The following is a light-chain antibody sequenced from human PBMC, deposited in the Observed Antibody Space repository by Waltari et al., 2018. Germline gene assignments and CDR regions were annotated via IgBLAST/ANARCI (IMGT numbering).Light chain of an antibody. V-gene: IGLV3-10*01. CDR3: YSSDSTGLRV. CDR2: EDT. J-gene: IGLJ1*01. Sequence: YQLTPPPPVSVSPGPTARIPCSGPELPRKYASWFRQKSGQAPRLVIYEDTKRTSGIPERFSGSSSGTVATLTITGAQVDDEADYYCYSSDSTGLRVFGGGTTVVVL. CDR1: ELPRKY.